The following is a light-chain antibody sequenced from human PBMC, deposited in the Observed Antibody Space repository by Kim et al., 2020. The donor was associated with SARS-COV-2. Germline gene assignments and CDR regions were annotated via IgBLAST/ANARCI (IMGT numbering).Light chain of an antibody. CDR3: QHYSTYSD. CDR1: ENITNW. J-gene: IGKJ2*01. Sequence: QMTQSPSTLSAFVGDSVIMTCRASENITNWLAWYQHKPGKAPKILVYQASVLYSGVPSRFSGSGYGTEFTLTIRSLQPDDLATYYCQHYSTYSDFGLGTKVDIK. V-gene: IGKV1-5*03. CDR2: QAS.